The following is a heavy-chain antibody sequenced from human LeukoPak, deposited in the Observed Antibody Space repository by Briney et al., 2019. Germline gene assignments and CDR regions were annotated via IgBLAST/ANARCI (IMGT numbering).Heavy chain of an antibody. CDR3: ARVSYSSGWGGS. D-gene: IGHD6-19*01. CDR1: GGSISSYY. J-gene: IGHJ4*02. V-gene: IGHV4-38-2*02. Sequence: SETLSLTCTVSGGSISSYYWGWIRQPPGKGLEWIGSIYHSGSTYYNPSLKSRVTISVDTSKNQFSLKLTSVSAADTAVYYCARVSYSSGWGGSWGQGTLVTVSS. CDR2: IYHSGST.